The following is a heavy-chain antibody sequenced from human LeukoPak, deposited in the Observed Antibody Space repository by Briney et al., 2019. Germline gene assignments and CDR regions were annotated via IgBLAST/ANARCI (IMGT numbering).Heavy chain of an antibody. CDR2: ISSSSSTI. CDR3: ARGGWELPE. J-gene: IGHJ4*02. V-gene: IGHV3-48*01. D-gene: IGHD1-26*01. Sequence: GGSLRLSCAASRFTFSSYSMNWVRQAPGKGLEWVSYISSSSSTIYYADSVKGRFTISRDNSKNTMYLQMNSLRAEDTAVYYCARGGWELPEWGQGTLVTVSS. CDR1: RFTFSSYS.